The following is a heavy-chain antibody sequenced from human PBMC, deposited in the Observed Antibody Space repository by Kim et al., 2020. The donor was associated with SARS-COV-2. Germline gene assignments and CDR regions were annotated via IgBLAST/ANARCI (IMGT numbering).Heavy chain of an antibody. CDR1: GDSVTSNSAA. Sequence: SQTLSLTCAISGDSVTSNSAAWNWIRQSPSRGLEWLGRTYYRSKWYNDYVVSVKSRITINPDTSKNQFSLQLNSVTPEDTAVYYCARDVPRDSSGGFDYWGQGTLDTVSS. CDR2: TYYRSKWYN. J-gene: IGHJ4*02. D-gene: IGHD6-19*01. CDR3: ARDVPRDSSGGFDY. V-gene: IGHV6-1*01.